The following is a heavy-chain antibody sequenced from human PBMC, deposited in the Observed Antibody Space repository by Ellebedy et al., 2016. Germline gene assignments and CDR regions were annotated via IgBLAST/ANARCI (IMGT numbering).Heavy chain of an antibody. CDR3: ARVAYDLWSGYSPDRYFDY. J-gene: IGHJ4*02. CDR1: GYTFTSYY. D-gene: IGHD3-3*01. Sequence: ASVKVSXXASGYTFTSYYMHWVRQAPGQGLEWMGIINPSGGSTSYAQKFQGRVTMTRDTSTSTVYMELSSLRSEDTAVYYCARVAYDLWSGYSPDRYFDYWGQGTLVTVSS. CDR2: INPSGGST. V-gene: IGHV1-46*01.